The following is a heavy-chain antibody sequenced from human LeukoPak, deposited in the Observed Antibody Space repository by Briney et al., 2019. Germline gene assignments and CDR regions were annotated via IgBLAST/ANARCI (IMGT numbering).Heavy chain of an antibody. CDR1: GGSISSYY. CDR2: IYTSGST. Sequence: SETLSPTCTVSGGSISSYYWSWIRQPAGKGLEWIGRIYTSGSTNYNPSLKSRVTMSVDTSKNQFSLKLSSVTAADTAVYYCARDWDSGSYSVYAFDIWGQGTMVTVSS. CDR3: ARDWDSGSYSVYAFDI. V-gene: IGHV4-4*07. D-gene: IGHD1-26*01. J-gene: IGHJ3*02.